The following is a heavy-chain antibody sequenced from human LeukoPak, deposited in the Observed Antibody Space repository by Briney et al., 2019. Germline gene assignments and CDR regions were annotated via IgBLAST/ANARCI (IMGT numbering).Heavy chain of an antibody. V-gene: IGHV4-59*01. CDR3: ARDGPIGQYYYGMDV. Sequence: SETLSLTCTVSGGSISSYYWSWIRQPPGKGLEWIGYIYYSGSTNYNPSLKSRVTISVDTSKNQFSLKLSPVTAADTAVYYCARDGPIGQYYYGMDVWGQGTTVTVSS. J-gene: IGHJ6*02. CDR2: IYYSGST. CDR1: GGSISSYY.